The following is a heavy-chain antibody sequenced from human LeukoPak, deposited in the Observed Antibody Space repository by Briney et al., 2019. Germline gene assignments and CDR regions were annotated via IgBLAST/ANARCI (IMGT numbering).Heavy chain of an antibody. CDR1: GFTFSRYP. CDR3: VREEGSSWSY. CDR2: LTSNGVST. J-gene: IGHJ4*02. D-gene: IGHD6-13*01. Sequence: QPGGSLRLSCSASGFTFSRYPMHWVRHAPGKGLEYVSALTSNGVSTFYADAAKGRYTITRHNSKHTLYLQVTSLRAEDTAVYYCVREEGSSWSYWGQGTLVTVSS. V-gene: IGHV3-64D*09.